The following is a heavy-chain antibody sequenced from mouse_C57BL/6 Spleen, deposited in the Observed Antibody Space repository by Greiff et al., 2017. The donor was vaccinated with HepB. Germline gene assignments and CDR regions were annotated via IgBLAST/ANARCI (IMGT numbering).Heavy chain of an antibody. CDR3: AFYDYDYFDD. J-gene: IGHJ2*01. V-gene: IGHV1-4*01. CDR2: INPSSGYT. CDR1: GYTFTSYT. D-gene: IGHD2-4*01. Sequence: QVQLQQSGAELARPGASVKMSCKASGYTFTSYTMHWVKQRPGQGLEWIGYINPSSGYTKYNQKFKDKATLTADKSSSTAYMQLSSLTSEDSAVYYCAFYDYDYFDDWGQGTTLTVSS.